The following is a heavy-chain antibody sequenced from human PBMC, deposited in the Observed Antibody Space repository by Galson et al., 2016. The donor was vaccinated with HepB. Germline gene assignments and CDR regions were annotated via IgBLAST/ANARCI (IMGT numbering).Heavy chain of an antibody. CDR1: GGTFNRYA. D-gene: IGHD4-17*01. CDR2: ISVYNGNR. V-gene: IGHV1-18*01. CDR3: ARHNGDDDAFDI. J-gene: IGHJ3*02. Sequence: SVKVSCKASGGTFNRYAMNWVRQAPGQGLEWMGRISVYNGNRKYAQNLQGRVTMTTDTSTSTAYMEVRSLRSDDTAVYYCARHNGDDDAFDIWGQGTLVSVSS.